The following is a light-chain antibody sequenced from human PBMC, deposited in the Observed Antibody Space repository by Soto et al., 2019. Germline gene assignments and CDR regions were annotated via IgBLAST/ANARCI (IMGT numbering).Light chain of an antibody. J-gene: IGKJ3*01. CDR1: QSVRSY. Sequence: EIVLTQSPATLSSSPGERATLSCRASQSVRSYLAWYQQNPGQAPRLLIYDASNRAAGTPARFSGSGSGTDFTLTISIREPEDSAVYYCQQRTNWPLTFGPGTKVDIK. CDR2: DAS. V-gene: IGKV3-11*01. CDR3: QQRTNWPLT.